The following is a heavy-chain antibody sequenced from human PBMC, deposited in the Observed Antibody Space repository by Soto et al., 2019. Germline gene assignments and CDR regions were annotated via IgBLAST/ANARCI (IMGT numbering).Heavy chain of an antibody. CDR2: ISGSGGST. D-gene: IGHD3-3*01. CDR1: GFTFSSYA. Sequence: EVQLLESGGGLVQPGGSLRLSCAASGFTFSSYAMSWVRQTPGKGLEWVSAISGSGGSTYYADSVKGRFTISRDNSKNTLYLQMNRLRAEDTAVYYCAKVIFGVIIPNYYFDYWGQGTLVTVSS. CDR3: AKVIFGVIIPNYYFDY. V-gene: IGHV3-23*01. J-gene: IGHJ4*02.